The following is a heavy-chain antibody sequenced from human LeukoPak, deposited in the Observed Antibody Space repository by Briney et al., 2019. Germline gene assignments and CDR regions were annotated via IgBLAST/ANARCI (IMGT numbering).Heavy chain of an antibody. Sequence: SETLSLTCTVSGGPISSYYWSWIRQPPGKGLEWLGYIYYSGSTNYNPSLKSRVTISVDTSKKQFSLKLSSVTAADTAVYYCARDSSGYALSFDYWGQGTLVSVSS. V-gene: IGHV4-59*01. CDR3: ARDSSGYALSFDY. J-gene: IGHJ4*02. D-gene: IGHD3-22*01. CDR1: GGPISSYY. CDR2: IYYSGST.